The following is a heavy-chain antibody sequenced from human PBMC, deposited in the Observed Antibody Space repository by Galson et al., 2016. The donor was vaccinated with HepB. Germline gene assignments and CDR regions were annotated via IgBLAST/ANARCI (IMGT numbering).Heavy chain of an antibody. CDR3: APLTSTSAAEY. CDR1: GFTFSNFT. CDR2: LGSSSSHI. J-gene: IGHJ4*02. D-gene: IGHD2-15*01. V-gene: IGHV3-21*01. Sequence: SLRLSCAASGFTFSNFTMNWVRQTPGKGLEWVSSLGSSSSHIYYADSVKGRFTISRDNAKNSLYLQMNGLRAEDTAVYYCAPLTSTSAAEYWGQGTLVTVSS.